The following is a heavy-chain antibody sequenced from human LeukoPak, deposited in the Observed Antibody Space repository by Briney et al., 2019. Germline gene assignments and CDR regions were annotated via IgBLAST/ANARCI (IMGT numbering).Heavy chain of an antibody. J-gene: IGHJ6*02. V-gene: IGHV1-69*13. CDR2: IIPIFGTA. Sequence: SVKVSCKASGGTFSIYAISWVRQAPGQGLEWMGGIIPIFGTANYAQKFQGRVTNTADESTSTAYMELSSLRSEDTAVYYCARAFGELLSLYYYYYGMDVWGQGTTVTVSS. CDR3: ARAFGELLSLYYYYYGMDV. CDR1: GGTFSIYA. D-gene: IGHD3-10*01.